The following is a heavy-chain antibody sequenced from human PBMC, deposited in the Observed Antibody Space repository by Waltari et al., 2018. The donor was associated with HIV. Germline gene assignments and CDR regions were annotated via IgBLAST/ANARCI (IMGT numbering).Heavy chain of an antibody. CDR3: ATGGGTTSIQLYDLDV. CDR2: FDPEDDET. D-gene: IGHD1-26*01. V-gene: IGHV1-24*01. J-gene: IGHJ6*02. Sequence: QVQLIQSGAEVKKPGASVKVSCKVFGYTLTELSMHWVRQAPGKGLEWMGGFDPEDDETIYAQKFHGRVTMTEDTSTDSAYMELSSLTSEDTAVYYCATGGGTTSIQLYDLDVWGQGTTVTVSS. CDR1: GYTLTELS.